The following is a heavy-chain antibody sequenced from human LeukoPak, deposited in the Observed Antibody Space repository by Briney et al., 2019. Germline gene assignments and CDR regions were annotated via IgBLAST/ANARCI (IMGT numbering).Heavy chain of an antibody. CDR3: AKTTVEGGC. J-gene: IGHJ4*02. CDR2: ITHGFST. V-gene: IGHV3-23*01. D-gene: IGHD4-11*01. CDR1: GFTFSSYA. Sequence: PGGSLRLSCAASGFTFSSYAMSWVRQAPGKGLEWVSTITHGFSTYYADSVKGRFTVSRDDSKNTLYLQMNSLRAEDTAVYYCAKTTVEGGCWGQGTLVTVSS.